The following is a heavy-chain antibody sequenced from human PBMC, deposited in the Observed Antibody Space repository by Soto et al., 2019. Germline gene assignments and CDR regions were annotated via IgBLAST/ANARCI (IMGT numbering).Heavy chain of an antibody. D-gene: IGHD5-18*01. CDR1: GFTFTSYA. V-gene: IGHV3-23*01. Sequence: GGSLRLSCAVSGFTFTSYAMTWVRQAPGKGLEWVSAISGSGGSEFYADSVKGRFTISRDNSKNALYLQMKSLRAEDTALYYCAKGDTTMITDYYAMDVWGQGTTVTVSS. CDR2: ISGSGGSE. J-gene: IGHJ6*02. CDR3: AKGDTTMITDYYAMDV.